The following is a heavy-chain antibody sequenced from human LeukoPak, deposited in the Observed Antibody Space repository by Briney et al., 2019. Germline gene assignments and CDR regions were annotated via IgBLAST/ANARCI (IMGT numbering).Heavy chain of an antibody. Sequence: PSETLSLTCSGSGDSISSYYWSWIRQPPGKGLEWIGYIYYTGSGRTNYNPSLKSRVTISADTSKTQVSLKLSSVTAADTAVYYCARGRGGTLVRGTTYYYYYGMDVWGQGTTVTVSS. J-gene: IGHJ6*02. D-gene: IGHD3-10*01. CDR2: IYYTGSGRT. V-gene: IGHV4-59*01. CDR1: GDSISSYY. CDR3: ARGRGGTLVRGTTYYYYYGMDV.